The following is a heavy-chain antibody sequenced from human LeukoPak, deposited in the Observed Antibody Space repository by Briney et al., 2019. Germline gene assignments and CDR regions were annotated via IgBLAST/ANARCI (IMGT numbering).Heavy chain of an antibody. Sequence: GGSLRLSCAASRFTFSSYSMNWVRQAPGKGLEWVSSISSSSSYIYYADSVKGRFTISRDNAKNSLYLQMNSLRAEDTAVYYCARGGIAVAGAYFDYWGQGTLVTVSS. CDR3: ARGGIAVAGAYFDY. CDR2: ISSSSSYI. J-gene: IGHJ4*02. CDR1: RFTFSSYS. D-gene: IGHD6-19*01. V-gene: IGHV3-21*01.